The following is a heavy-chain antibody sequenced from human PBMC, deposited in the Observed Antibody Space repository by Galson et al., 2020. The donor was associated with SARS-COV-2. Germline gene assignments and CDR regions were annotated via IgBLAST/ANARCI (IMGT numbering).Heavy chain of an antibody. Sequence: GESLKISCTVAGFTFGDFAMSWFRQAPGKGLAWVGFIRSRTYDGTTEYAASVKDRFTISRDDSKNVAYLQMNSLITEDTAVYYCARGGFPYYYYMDVWGKGTMVTVSS. CDR2: IRSRTYDGTT. V-gene: IGHV3-49*03. J-gene: IGHJ6*03. CDR3: ARGGFPYYYYMDV. CDR1: GFTFGDFA.